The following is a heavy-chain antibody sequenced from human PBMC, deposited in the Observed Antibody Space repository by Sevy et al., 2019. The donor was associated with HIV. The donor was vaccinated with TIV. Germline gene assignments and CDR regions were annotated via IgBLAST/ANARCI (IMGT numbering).Heavy chain of an antibody. CDR1: GGSFSGYY. V-gene: IGHV4-34*01. CDR2: INHSGST. D-gene: IGHD2-2*01. J-gene: IGHJ5*02. CDR3: ARAPPVVVVPGAPSWFDP. Sequence: SETLSLTCAVYGGSFSGYYWNWIRQSPGKGLEWIGEINHSGSTHYNPSLKSRVTISVDTSKNPFSLRLNSVTAADTAVYDCARAPPVVVVPGAPSWFDPWGQGTLVTVSS.